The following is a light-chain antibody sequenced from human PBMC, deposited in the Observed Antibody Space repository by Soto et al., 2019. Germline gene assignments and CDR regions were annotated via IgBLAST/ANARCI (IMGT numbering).Light chain of an antibody. CDR1: SSGVGTYNL. V-gene: IGLV2-14*02. Sequence: QSALTQPASVSGSPGQSITISCTGTSSGVGTYNLVSWYQQHPGRAPKLIIYEVDSRTSGISDRFSGSKSGNTASLTISGLQPEDEADYYCSSFTNTNSLEDWVFGGGTKLTVL. CDR3: SSFTNTNSLEDWV. J-gene: IGLJ3*02. CDR2: EVD.